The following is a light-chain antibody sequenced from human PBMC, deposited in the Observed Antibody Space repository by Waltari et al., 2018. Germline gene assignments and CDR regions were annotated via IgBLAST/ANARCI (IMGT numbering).Light chain of an antibody. J-gene: IGLJ3*02. CDR1: SGHRSDA. V-gene: IGLV4-69*01. Sequence: QLVLTQSPSASASLGASVKLTCTLSSGHRSDAIAWHQQQPEKGPRYLMKVNSDGSHSNGDGIPGLFSGSSSWAERYLIISSLQSEDEADYYCQTGGHGIWVFGGGTKLTVL. CDR2: VNSDGSH. CDR3: QTGGHGIWV.